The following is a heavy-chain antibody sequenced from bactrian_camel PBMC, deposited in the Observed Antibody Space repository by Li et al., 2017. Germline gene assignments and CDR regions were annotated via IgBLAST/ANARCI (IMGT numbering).Heavy chain of an antibody. CDR1: GYRTGALY. CDR3: AEWRGSRGEHCYSLNY. Sequence: QVQLVESGGGSVQAGGSLRLSCVVSGYRTGALYMGWFRQAPGKKRGGLATIDSDGDAAYADSMKGRFSISRDNAKNTVYLQMNNLQPEDTATYYCAEWRGSRGEHCYSLNYWGQGTQVTVS. V-gene: IGHV3S53*01. J-gene: IGHJ4*01. D-gene: IGHD6*01. CDR2: IDSDGDA.